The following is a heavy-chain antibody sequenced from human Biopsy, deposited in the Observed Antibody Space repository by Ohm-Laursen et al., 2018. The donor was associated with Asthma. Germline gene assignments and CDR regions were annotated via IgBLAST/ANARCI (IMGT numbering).Heavy chain of an antibody. J-gene: IGHJ4*02. D-gene: IGHD5-18*01. CDR1: GGSISSGGYY. CDR2: IYYSGST. V-gene: IGHV4-31*03. Sequence: TLSLTCTVSGGSISSGGYYWSWIRQHPGKGLEWIGYIYYSGSTYYNPSLKSRVTISVDTSKNQFSLKLSSVTAADTAVYYCARERVTAVVTYFDYWGQGTLVTVSS. CDR3: ARERVTAVVTYFDY.